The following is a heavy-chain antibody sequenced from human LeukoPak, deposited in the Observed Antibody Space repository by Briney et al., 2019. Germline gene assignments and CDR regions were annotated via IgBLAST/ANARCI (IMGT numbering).Heavy chain of an antibody. CDR2: IYGSNK. D-gene: IGHD2-2*01. CDR1: GFTFSSYG. Sequence: PGGSLRLSCAASGFTFSSYGMHWVRQAPGKGLEWVAVIYGSNKYYADSVKGRFTISRDNSKNTLYLQMNSLRAEDTAVYYCARVVPAAGFFDYWGQGTLVTVSS. V-gene: IGHV3-30*19. J-gene: IGHJ4*02. CDR3: ARVVPAAGFFDY.